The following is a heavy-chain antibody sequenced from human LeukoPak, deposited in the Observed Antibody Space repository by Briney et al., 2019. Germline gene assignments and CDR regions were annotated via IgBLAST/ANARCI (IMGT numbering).Heavy chain of an antibody. CDR3: ARAVVATTYYFDY. CDR1: GGSFSGYY. D-gene: IGHD5-12*01. Sequence: SETLSLTCAVYGGSFSGYYWSWIRQPPGKGLEWIGEINHSGSTNYNPSLKSRVTISVDTSKNQFSLKLSSVTAADTAVYYCARAVVATTYYFDYWGQGTLVTVSS. J-gene: IGHJ4*02. CDR2: INHSGST. V-gene: IGHV4-34*01.